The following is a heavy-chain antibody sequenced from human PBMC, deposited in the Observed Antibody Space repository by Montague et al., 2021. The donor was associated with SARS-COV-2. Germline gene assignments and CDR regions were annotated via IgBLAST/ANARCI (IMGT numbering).Heavy chain of an antibody. D-gene: IGHD2-21*01. V-gene: IGHV4-59*01. CDR2: IYYSGGT. CDR3: AGGGWRSLLERPLGY. CDR1: GGSISSYY. J-gene: IGHJ4*02. Sequence: SETLSLTCTVSGGSISSYYWSWIRQPPGKGLEWIGYIYYSGGTNYNPYLKRRVTISVDTSKNKFSLKLSSVTAADTAVYYCAGGGWRSLLERPLGYWGQGTLVTVSS.